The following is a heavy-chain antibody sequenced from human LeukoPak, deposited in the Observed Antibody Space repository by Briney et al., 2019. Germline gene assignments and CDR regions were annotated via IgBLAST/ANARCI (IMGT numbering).Heavy chain of an antibody. J-gene: IGHJ6*02. CDR1: GGSISSYY. CDR2: IYYSGST. D-gene: IGHD2-15*01. V-gene: IGHV4-59*12. CDR3: ARDVVVAATGPVYYYYGMDV. Sequence: SETLSLTCTVSGGSISSYYWSWIRQPPGKGLEWIGYIYYSGSTNYNPSLKSRVTISVDTSKNQFSLKLSSVTAADTAVYYCARDVVVAATGPVYYYYGMDVWGQGTTVTVPS.